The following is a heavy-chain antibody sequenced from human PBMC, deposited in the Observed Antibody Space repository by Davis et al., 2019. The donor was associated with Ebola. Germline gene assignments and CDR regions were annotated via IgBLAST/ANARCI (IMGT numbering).Heavy chain of an antibody. V-gene: IGHV4-59*01. CDR3: AGDRHYSNYGGWDY. Sequence: MPSETLSLTCTVSGGSISSYYWSWIRQPPGKGLEWIGYIYYSVSTNYNPSLKSRVTISVDTSKNQFSLKLSSMTAADTAVYYCAGDRHYSNYGGWDYWGQGTLVTVSS. CDR2: IYYSVST. CDR1: GGSISSYY. J-gene: IGHJ4*02. D-gene: IGHD4-11*01.